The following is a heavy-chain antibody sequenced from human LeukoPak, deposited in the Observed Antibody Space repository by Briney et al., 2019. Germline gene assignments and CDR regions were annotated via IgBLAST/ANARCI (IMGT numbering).Heavy chain of an antibody. CDR2: ISSSSDNI. J-gene: IGHJ4*02. CDR1: GFTLGTYS. D-gene: IGHD3-10*01. Sequence: GGSLRLSCEGSGFTLGTYSIHWVRQAPGKGLEWVSLISSSSDNINYAASVKGRLTISRGNAKNSVHLQMTSLRAEDTAVYYCTRGTGPGSYLIDYWGQGTLVTVSS. CDR3: TRGTGPGSYLIDY. V-gene: IGHV3-48*01.